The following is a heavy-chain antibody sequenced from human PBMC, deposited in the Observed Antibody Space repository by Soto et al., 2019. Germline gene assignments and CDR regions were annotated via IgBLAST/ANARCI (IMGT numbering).Heavy chain of an antibody. J-gene: IGHJ4*02. CDR2: INSYNGNT. CDR1: GYIFINYG. CDR3: ARSAGVVDGDDY. V-gene: IGHV1-18*01. D-gene: IGHD3-10*01. Sequence: QVQLVQSGAEVKKPGASVKVSCKASGYIFINYGISWVRQAPGQGLEWMGWINSYNGNTNSAQKVQSRVTMTTDTSTNTAYMELRSLTADDTAVYYGARSAGVVDGDDYWGQGTLVTVSS.